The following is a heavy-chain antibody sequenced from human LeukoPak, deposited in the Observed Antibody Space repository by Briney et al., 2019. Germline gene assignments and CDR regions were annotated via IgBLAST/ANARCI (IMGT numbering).Heavy chain of an antibody. CDR1: GFTFSSYA. CDR2: ISDRGGST. D-gene: IGHD2-15*01. CDR3: AKRGVVIRAVLVVGFHKEAYYFDS. J-gene: IGHJ4*02. V-gene: IGHV3-23*01. Sequence: GGSLRLSCAASGFTFSSYAMSWVRQAPGKGLEWVAGISDRGGSTNYADSVKGRFTISRDNPKNTLYLQMNSLRSEDTAVYFCAKRGVVIRAVLVVGFHKEAYYFDSWGQGALVTVSS.